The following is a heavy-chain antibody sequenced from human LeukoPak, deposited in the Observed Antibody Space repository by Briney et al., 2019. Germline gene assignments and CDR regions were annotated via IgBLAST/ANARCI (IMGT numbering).Heavy chain of an antibody. CDR2: INHSGST. Sequence: PSETLSLTCAVYGGSFSGYYWSWIRQPPGKGLEWIGEINHSGSTNYNPSLKSRVTISVDTSKNQFSPKLSSVTAADTAVYYCARLPRKVTTWWDYWGQGTLVTVSS. CDR3: ARLPRKVTTWWDY. J-gene: IGHJ4*02. D-gene: IGHD4-17*01. CDR1: GGSFSGYY. V-gene: IGHV4-34*01.